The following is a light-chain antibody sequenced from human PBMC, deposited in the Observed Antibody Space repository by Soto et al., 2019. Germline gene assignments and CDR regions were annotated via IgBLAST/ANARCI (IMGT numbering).Light chain of an antibody. Sequence: DIQMTQSPSTLSASVGDGVTITCRASQNISVWLAWYQQRPGKAPKFLIYDASNLETGVSSRFSGSGSGTEFTLTIRSLQPDDFATYHCQQYDSSSPTFGQGTKLEIK. CDR3: QQYDSSSPT. V-gene: IGKV1-5*01. J-gene: IGKJ2*01. CDR2: DAS. CDR1: QNISVW.